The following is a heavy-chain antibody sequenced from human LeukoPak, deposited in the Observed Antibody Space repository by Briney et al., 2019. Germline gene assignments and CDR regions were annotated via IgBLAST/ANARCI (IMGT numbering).Heavy chain of an antibody. CDR2: INHSGST. CDR3: ARLRGGSSSFGRFDY. CDR1: GGSFSGYY. J-gene: IGHJ4*02. Sequence: SETLSLTCAVYGGSFSGYYWSWIRQPPGKGLEWIGEINHSGSTNYNPSLKSRVTISVDTSKNQFSLKLSSVTAADTAVYYCARLRGGSSSFGRFDYWGQGTLVTVSS. V-gene: IGHV4-34*01. D-gene: IGHD6-6*01.